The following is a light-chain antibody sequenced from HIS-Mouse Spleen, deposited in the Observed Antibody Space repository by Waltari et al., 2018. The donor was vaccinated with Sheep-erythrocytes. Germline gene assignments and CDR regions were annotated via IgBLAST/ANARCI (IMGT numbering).Light chain of an antibody. CDR2: EVS. V-gene: IGLV2-8*01. CDR1: SSAVGGYTS. Sequence: QSALTQPPSASGSPGPSVTISCTGTSSAVGGYTSVSWYQQHPGKAPKLMIYEVSKRPSGVPDRFSGSKSGNTASLTVSGLQAEDEADYYCSSYAGSNNWVFGGGTKLTVL. CDR3: SSYAGSNNWV. J-gene: IGLJ3*02.